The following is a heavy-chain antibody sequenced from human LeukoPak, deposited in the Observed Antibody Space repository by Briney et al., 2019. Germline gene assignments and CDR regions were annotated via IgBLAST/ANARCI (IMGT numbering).Heavy chain of an antibody. D-gene: IGHD3-16*01. Sequence: SETLSLTCTVSGGSISSSSYYWGWIRQPPGKGLEWIGSIYYSGSTYYNPSLKSRVTMSVDTSKNQFSLKLSSVTAADTAVYYCARDWSAFNDAFDIWGQGTMVTVSS. CDR2: IYYSGST. CDR1: GGSISSSSYY. J-gene: IGHJ3*02. CDR3: ARDWSAFNDAFDI. V-gene: IGHV4-39*07.